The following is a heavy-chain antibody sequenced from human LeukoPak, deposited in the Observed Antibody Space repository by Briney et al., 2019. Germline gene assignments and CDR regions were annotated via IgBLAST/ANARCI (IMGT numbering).Heavy chain of an antibody. CDR2: ISWNSGSI. CDR3: AKGGYSSGWTGWFDP. D-gene: IGHD6-19*01. Sequence: PGGSLRLSCAASGFTFDDYAMHWVRQAPGKGLEWVSGISWNSGSIGYADSVKGRITISRDNAKNSLYLQMNSLRAEDTALYYCAKGGYSSGWTGWFDPWGQGTLVTVSS. V-gene: IGHV3-9*01. J-gene: IGHJ5*02. CDR1: GFTFDDYA.